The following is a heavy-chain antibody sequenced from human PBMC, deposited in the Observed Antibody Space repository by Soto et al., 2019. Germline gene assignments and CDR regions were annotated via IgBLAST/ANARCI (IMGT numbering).Heavy chain of an antibody. V-gene: IGHV4-59*01. D-gene: IGHD2-15*01. Sequence: PSEALSPPSNTSGCPISNCYWRWIRQPPGKGLEWIGYIYYSGSTNYNPSLKSRVIISVDTSKNQFSLKLSSVTAADTAVYYCASFPYGGNDYWGQGTLVTVS. CDR1: GCPISNCY. CDR3: ASFPYGGNDY. CDR2: IYYSGST. J-gene: IGHJ4*02.